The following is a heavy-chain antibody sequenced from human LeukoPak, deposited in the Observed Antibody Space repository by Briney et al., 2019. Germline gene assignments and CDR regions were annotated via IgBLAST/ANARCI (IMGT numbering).Heavy chain of an antibody. D-gene: IGHD2-21*01. CDR1: GFTFTNYW. V-gene: IGHV3-7*01. CDR2: IKADGSEK. J-gene: IGHJ4*02. Sequence: GGSLRLSCAASGFTFTNYWMSWVRQAPGKGLERVANIKADGSEKFYVDSVKGRFTISRDNAKNSLYLQMNSLRAEDTAVYYCARGLCGGDCYDYWGQGTLVTVSS. CDR3: ARGLCGGDCYDY.